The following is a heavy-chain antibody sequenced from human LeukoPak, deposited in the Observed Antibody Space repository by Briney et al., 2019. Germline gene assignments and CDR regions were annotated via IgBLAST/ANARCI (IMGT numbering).Heavy chain of an antibody. J-gene: IGHJ4*02. CDR1: GGSISSSSYY. Sequence: KPSETLSLTCTVSGGSISSSSYYWGWIRQPPGKGLEWIGSIYYSGSTYYNPSLKSRVTICVDTSKNHFSLKLTSVTAADTAVYYCARQLGYCSSTSCYADKVDYWGQGTLVTVSS. V-gene: IGHV4-39*01. CDR3: ARQLGYCSSTSCYADKVDY. D-gene: IGHD2-2*01. CDR2: IYYSGST.